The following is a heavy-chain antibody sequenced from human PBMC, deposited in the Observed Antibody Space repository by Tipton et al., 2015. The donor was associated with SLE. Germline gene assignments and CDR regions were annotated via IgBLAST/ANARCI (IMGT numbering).Heavy chain of an antibody. CDR3: ARVQYTSGFYFFDY. V-gene: IGHV3-33*08. J-gene: IGHJ4*02. Sequence: SLRLSCAASGFTFSSYGMHWVRQAPGKGLEWVAVIWYDGSNKYYADSVKGRFTISRDNSKNTMYLQMNSLRAEDTAVYYCARVQYTSGFYFFDYWGQGTLVTVSS. CDR1: GFTFSSYG. D-gene: IGHD6-19*01. CDR2: IWYDGSNK.